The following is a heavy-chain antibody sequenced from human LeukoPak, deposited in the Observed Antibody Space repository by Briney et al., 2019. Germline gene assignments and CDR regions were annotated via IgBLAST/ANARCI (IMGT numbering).Heavy chain of an antibody. Sequence: GGSLRLSCAASGFTFSDYYMSWIRQAPGKGLEWVSLISGSGDKTYYAGSVKGRFTISRDNSKNTLYLQVNSLRADDTAVYYCAKDDPNDYKPWIYWGQGTLVIVSS. CDR3: AKDDPNDYKPWIY. CDR2: ISGSGDKT. D-gene: IGHD4-11*01. V-gene: IGHV3-23*01. J-gene: IGHJ4*02. CDR1: GFTFSDYY.